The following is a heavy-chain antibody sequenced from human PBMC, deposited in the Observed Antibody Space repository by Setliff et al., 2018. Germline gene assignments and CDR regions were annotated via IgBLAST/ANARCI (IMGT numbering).Heavy chain of an antibody. CDR1: GGSIRGSSYF. CDR2: INDSGST. J-gene: IGHJ4*02. CDR3: ARESRFGYSGYDCAFDF. D-gene: IGHD5-12*01. V-gene: IGHV4-39*02. Sequence: PSETLSLTCSVSGGSIRGSSYFWGWIRQPPGEGLEWIGNINDSGSTYYNPSLKSRVTISVDRSKNQVFLRMTSVTAADTAVYYCARESRFGYSGYDCAFDFWGQGMLVTVSS.